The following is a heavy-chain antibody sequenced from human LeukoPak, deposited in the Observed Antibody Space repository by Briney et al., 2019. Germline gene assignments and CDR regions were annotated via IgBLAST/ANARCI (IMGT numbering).Heavy chain of an antibody. V-gene: IGHV1-69*13. CDR2: IIPIFGTA. J-gene: IGHJ6*02. CDR1: GGTFISYA. Sequence: ASVKVSCKASGGTFISYAISWVRQAPGQGLEWMGGIIPIFGTANYAQKFQGRVTITADESTSTAYMELSSLRSEDTAVYYCARSDFRTRHFNYYYYGMDVWGQGTTVTVSS. D-gene: IGHD3-9*01. CDR3: ARSDFRTRHFNYYYYGMDV.